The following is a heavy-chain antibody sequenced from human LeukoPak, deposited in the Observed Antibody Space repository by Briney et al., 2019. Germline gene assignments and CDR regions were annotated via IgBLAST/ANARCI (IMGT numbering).Heavy chain of an antibody. CDR3: AKDRSPYCSSTSCYKGRVYYFDY. V-gene: IGHV3-30-3*01. CDR2: ISYDGSNK. CDR1: GFTFSSYA. J-gene: IGHJ4*02. Sequence: GGSLRLSCAASGFTFSSYAMHWVRQAPGKGLEWVAVISYDGSNKYYADSVKGRFTISRDNSKNTLYLQMNSLRAEDTAVYYCAKDRSPYCSSTSCYKGRVYYFDYWGQGTLVTVSS. D-gene: IGHD2-2*02.